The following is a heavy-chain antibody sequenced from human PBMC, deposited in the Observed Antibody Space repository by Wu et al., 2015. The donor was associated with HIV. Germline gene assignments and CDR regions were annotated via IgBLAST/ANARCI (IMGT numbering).Heavy chain of an antibody. V-gene: IGHV1-2*02. CDR2: INPNSGGT. D-gene: IGHD1/OR15-1a*01. J-gene: IGHJ6*02. CDR3: AKTTRTDRNGIHVYHHYGMDV. Sequence: QVHLVQSGAEVKKPGSSVKVSCKASGYTFTGYYMHWVRQAPGQGLEWMGWINPNSGGTNYAQKFQGRVTITADGSTSTVYMQLSGLRSEDTATYYCAKTTRTDRNGIHVYHHYGMDVWGQGTTVSVS. CDR1: GYTFTGYY.